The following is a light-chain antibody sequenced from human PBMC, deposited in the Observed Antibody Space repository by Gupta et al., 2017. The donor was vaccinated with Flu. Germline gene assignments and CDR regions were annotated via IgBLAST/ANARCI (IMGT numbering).Light chain of an antibody. CDR1: SSDIGSYSY. V-gene: IGLV2-14*01. Sequence: CTGTSSDIGSYSYVSWYQQHPGKAPQLLIYDVTNRPSGVSDRFSGSKSGDTASLTISELQAEDEADYYCSSCTSSTTLVFGGGTRLTVL. CDR2: DVT. CDR3: SSCTSSTTLV. J-gene: IGLJ3*02.